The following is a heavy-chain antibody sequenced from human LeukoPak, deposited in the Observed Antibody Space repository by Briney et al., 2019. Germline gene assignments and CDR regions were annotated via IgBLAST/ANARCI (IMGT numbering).Heavy chain of an antibody. CDR3: ATWSDGSYYYFDY. CDR2: ISYDGSNK. Sequence: GGSLRLSCAASGFTFSSYAMHWVRQAPGKGLEWVAVISYDGSNKYYADSVKGRFTISRDNSKNTLYLQMNSLRAEGTAVYYCATWSDGSYYYFDYWGQGTLVTVSS. J-gene: IGHJ4*02. D-gene: IGHD1-26*01. CDR1: GFTFSSYA. V-gene: IGHV3-30*04.